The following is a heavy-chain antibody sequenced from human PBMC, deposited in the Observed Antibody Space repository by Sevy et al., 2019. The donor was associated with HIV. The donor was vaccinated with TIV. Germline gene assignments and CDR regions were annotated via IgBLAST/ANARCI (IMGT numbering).Heavy chain of an antibody. J-gene: IGHJ4*02. D-gene: IGHD5-18*01. CDR2: ISYVESKK. V-gene: IGHV3-30*18. CDR3: ANTPLHLYPSESYGQDF. Sequence: GGSLRLSCAASGFTFSIHGMHCVRQAPGKGLEWVAVISYVESKKYYADSVKGRFTISRDNSKNTLYLQMNSLRGEDTAVYYCANTPLHLYPSESYGQDFWGQGTLVTVSS. CDR1: GFTFSIHG.